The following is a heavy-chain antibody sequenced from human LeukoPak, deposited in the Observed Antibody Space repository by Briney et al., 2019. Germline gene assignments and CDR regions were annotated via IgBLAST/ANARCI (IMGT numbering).Heavy chain of an antibody. Sequence: SETLSLTCTVPGGSINNYYWSWIRQPPGKGLEWIGYIIYSGSTNYNPSLKSRVTMSVDTSKNQFSLKLSSVTAADTAVYYCARDPSSGWYEGYFDYWGQGTLVTVSS. CDR1: GGSINNYY. J-gene: IGHJ4*02. CDR2: IIYSGST. V-gene: IGHV4-59*12. CDR3: ARDPSSGWYEGYFDY. D-gene: IGHD6-19*01.